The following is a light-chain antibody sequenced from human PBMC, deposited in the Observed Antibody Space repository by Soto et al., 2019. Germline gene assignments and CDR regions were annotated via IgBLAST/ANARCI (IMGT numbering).Light chain of an antibody. J-gene: IGKJ4*01. V-gene: IGKV3-11*01. Sequence: EIVLTQSPATLSLSPGERATLSCRASQSVSSYLAWYQQKPGQAPRLLIYDASNRATGIPARLRGSGSGTDFTLTIRSLEPEDFAVYYCQQRSNWPPTFGGGTKVEIK. CDR2: DAS. CDR3: QQRSNWPPT. CDR1: QSVSSY.